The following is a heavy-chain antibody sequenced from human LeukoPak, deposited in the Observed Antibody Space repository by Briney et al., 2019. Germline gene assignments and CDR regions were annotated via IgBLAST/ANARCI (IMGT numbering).Heavy chain of an antibody. CDR3: ARDLGMDSSPRLLGYHYYYGMDV. CDR1: GGTFSSYA. V-gene: IGHV1-69*04. Sequence: SVKVSCKASGGTFSSYAISWVRQAPGQGLEWMGRIITILGIANYAQKFQGRVTITADKSTSTAYMELSSLRSEDTAVYYCARDLGMDSSPRLLGYHYYYGMDVWGQGTTVTVSS. CDR2: IITILGIA. J-gene: IGHJ6*02. D-gene: IGHD6-13*01.